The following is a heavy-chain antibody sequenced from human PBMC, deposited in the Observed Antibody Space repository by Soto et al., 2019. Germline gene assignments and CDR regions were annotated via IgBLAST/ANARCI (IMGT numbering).Heavy chain of an antibody. CDR3: AKDQSMDV. CDR1: GFTFSSYG. V-gene: IGHV3-30*18. CDR2: ISYDGSNK. J-gene: IGHJ6*02. Sequence: QVQLVEFGGGVVQPGRSLRLSCAASGFTFSSYGMHWVRQAPGKGLEWVAVISYDGSNKYYADSVKGRFTISRDNSKNTLYLQMNSLRAEDTAVYYCAKDQSMDVWGQGTTVTVSS.